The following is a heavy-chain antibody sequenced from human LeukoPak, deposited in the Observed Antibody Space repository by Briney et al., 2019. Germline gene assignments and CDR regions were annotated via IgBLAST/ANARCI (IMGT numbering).Heavy chain of an antibody. Sequence: GGSLRLSCAASGFTFDNYAMHWVRQAPGKGLEWLSIISWNSGYIGYADSVKGRFTISRDNAKKSLDLQMNSLRAEDTAFYYCAKVRGTFSSGYFFDYWGQGTLVTVSS. V-gene: IGHV3-9*01. CDR3: AKVRGTFSSGYFFDY. CDR2: ISWNSGYI. CDR1: GFTFDNYA. J-gene: IGHJ4*02. D-gene: IGHD3-22*01.